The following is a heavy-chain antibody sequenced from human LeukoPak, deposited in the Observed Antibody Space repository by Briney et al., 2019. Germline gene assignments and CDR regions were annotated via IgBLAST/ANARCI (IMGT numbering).Heavy chain of an antibody. V-gene: IGHV1-24*01. J-gene: IGHJ3*02. D-gene: IGHD2-15*01. CDR3: ATAIVVVVASTAAFDI. CDR2: FDPEDGET. Sequence: ASVKVSCKVSGYTLTELSMHWVRQAPGKGLEWMGGFDPEDGETIYAQKFQGRVTMTEDTSTDTAYMELTSLRSEDTAVCYCATAIVVVVASTAAFDIWGQGTMVTVSS. CDR1: GYTLTELS.